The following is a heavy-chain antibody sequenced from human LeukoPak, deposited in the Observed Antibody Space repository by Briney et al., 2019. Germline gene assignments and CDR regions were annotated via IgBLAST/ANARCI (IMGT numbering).Heavy chain of an antibody. D-gene: IGHD6-25*01. J-gene: IGHJ6*02. V-gene: IGHV4-39*07. CDR1: GGSISSGGYY. Sequence: SETLSLTCTVSGGSISSGGYYWNWIRQPPGTGLEWIGEINHSGSTNYNPSLKSRVTISVDTSKNQFSLKLSSVTAADTAVYYCAREQEPRRLTYYYYGMDVWGQGTTVTVSS. CDR2: INHSGST. CDR3: AREQEPRRLTYYYYGMDV.